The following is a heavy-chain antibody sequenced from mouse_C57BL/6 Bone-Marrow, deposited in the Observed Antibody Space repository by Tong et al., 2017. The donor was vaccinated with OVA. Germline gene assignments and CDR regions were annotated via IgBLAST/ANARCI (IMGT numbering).Heavy chain of an antibody. Sequence: EVQLQESGTELVKPGASVKLSCKASGYTFTSYWMHWVKQSHGKSLEWIGGINPNNGGTSYNQKFKGKATLTVDNTSRTAYMELGSLTSEDSAVYYCAIGPRSTMVTTTPWFAYWGQGTLVTVSA. CDR1: GYTFTSYW. CDR3: AIGPRSTMVTTTPWFAY. D-gene: IGHD2-1*01. V-gene: IGHV1-26*01. J-gene: IGHJ3*01. CDR2: INPNNGGT.